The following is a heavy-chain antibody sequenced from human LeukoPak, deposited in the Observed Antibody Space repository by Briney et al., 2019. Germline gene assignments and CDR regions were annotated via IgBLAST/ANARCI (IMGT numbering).Heavy chain of an antibody. CDR2: IHASGST. D-gene: IGHD2-21*01. J-gene: IGHJ3*02. CDR1: GGSISSSSYY. Sequence: SETLSLTCTVSGGSISSSSYYWGWIRQPAGKGLEWIGRIHASGSTNYNPSLKSRVIISLDTSKNQFSLKLNSVTAADTAVYYCARERQYCGDDCYAYGFDIWGQGTMVTVSS. V-gene: IGHV4-61*02. CDR3: ARERQYCGDDCYAYGFDI.